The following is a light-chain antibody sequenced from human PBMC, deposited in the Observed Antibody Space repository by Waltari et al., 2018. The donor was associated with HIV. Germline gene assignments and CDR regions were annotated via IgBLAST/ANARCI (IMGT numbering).Light chain of an antibody. Sequence: QSALTQPASVSGSPGQSITISCSGTNSAVGGFNYVSCYQQHPGKAPKLIIFDVSHRPSGISNRFSGSKSGNTASLTISGLQAEDEADYYCSSYTRSTTLDAVFGTGTKVSVL. CDR3: SSYTRSTTLDAV. CDR1: NSAVGGFNY. CDR2: DVS. J-gene: IGLJ1*01. V-gene: IGLV2-14*03.